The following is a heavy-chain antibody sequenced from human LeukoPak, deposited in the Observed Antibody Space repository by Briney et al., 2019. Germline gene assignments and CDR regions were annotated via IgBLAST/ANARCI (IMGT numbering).Heavy chain of an antibody. CDR2: IYYSGST. V-gene: IGHV4-59*01. Sequence: PSETLSLTCTVSGGSISSYYWSWIRQPPGKGLEWIGYIYYSGSTNYNPSLKSRVTISVDTSKNQFSLKLSSVTAADTAVYYCVLGGTYFDYWGQGTLVTVSS. J-gene: IGHJ4*02. CDR1: GGSISSYY. CDR3: VLGGTYFDY. D-gene: IGHD3-16*01.